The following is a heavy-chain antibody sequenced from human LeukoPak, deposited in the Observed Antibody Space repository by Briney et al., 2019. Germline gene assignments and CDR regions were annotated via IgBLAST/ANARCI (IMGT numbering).Heavy chain of an antibody. CDR3: ASEILGYDAFDM. CDR2: ISSSSSYI. D-gene: IGHD7-27*01. Sequence: GGSLRLSCAASGFTFSSYSMNWVRQAPGKGLEWVSSISSSSSYIYYADSVKGRFTISRDNAKNSLYLQMNSLRDEDTAVYYCASEILGYDAFDMWGQGTMVTVSS. J-gene: IGHJ3*02. V-gene: IGHV3-21*01. CDR1: GFTFSSYS.